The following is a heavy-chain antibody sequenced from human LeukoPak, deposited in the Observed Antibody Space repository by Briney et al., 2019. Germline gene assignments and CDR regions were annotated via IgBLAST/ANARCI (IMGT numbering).Heavy chain of an antibody. V-gene: IGHV3-20*04. CDR3: ARGLRDYYMDV. Sequence: GGSLRLSCAASGFTFDDYGMSWVRQAPGKGLEWVSGINWNGGSTGYADSVKGRFTISRDNAKNSLYLQMNSLRAEDTAVYYCARGLRDYYMDVWGKGTTVTVSS. CDR2: INWNGGST. CDR1: GFTFDDYG. J-gene: IGHJ6*03.